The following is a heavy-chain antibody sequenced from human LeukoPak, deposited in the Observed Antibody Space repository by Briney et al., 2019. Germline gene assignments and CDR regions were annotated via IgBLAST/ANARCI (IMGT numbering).Heavy chain of an antibody. V-gene: IGHV4-59*01. CDR1: GGSISSYY. CDR3: ARVAESGPNYYDSSGYPDY. J-gene: IGHJ4*02. Sequence: PSGTLSLTCTVSGGSISSYYWSWIRQPPGKGLEWIGYIYYSGSTNYNPSLKSRVTISVDTSKNQFSLKLSSVTAADTAVYYCARVAESGPNYYDSSGYPDYWGQGTLVAVSS. D-gene: IGHD3-22*01. CDR2: IYYSGST.